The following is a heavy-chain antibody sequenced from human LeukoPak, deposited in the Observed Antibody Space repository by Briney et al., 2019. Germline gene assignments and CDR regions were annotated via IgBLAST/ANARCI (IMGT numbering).Heavy chain of an antibody. D-gene: IGHD3-9*01. J-gene: IGHJ6*03. CDR1: GFTFSGSA. Sequence: TGGSLRLSCAASGFTFSGSAMHWVRQASGKGLEWVGRIRSKANSYATVYAAAGKGKFTISREDLTNTAYMQMNSLKTEDTAVYYCTRTSDILTGYTPREAYYYYYHMDVWGKGTTVTISS. CDR3: TRTSDILTGYTPREAYYYYYHMDV. V-gene: IGHV3-73*01. CDR2: IRSKANSYAT.